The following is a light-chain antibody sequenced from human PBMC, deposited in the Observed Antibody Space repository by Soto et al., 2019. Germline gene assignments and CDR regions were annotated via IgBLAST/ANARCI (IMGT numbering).Light chain of an antibody. V-gene: IGKV3-15*01. CDR3: QQYNNWPPYT. CDR2: GAS. J-gene: IGKJ2*01. CDR1: QGVSSN. Sequence: EIVMTQSPATLSVSPGERATLSCRASQGVSSNLAWYQQKPGQAPRLLIYGASTRATGIPARFSGSGSGTEFTLTISSLQSEDFAVYDCQQYNNWPPYTFGQGTKLEIK.